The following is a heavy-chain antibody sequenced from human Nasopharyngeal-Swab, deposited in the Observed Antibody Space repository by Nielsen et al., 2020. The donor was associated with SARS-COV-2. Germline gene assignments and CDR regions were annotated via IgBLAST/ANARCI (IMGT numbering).Heavy chain of an antibody. CDR2: IYYSGST. V-gene: IGHV4-39*01. CDR3: ARRGHGSGSSKYYFDY. CDR1: GGSISSSSYY. Sequence: SETLSLTCTVSGGSISSSSYYWGWIRQPPGKGLEWIGSIYYSGSTYYNPSLKSRVTISVDTSKNQFSLKLSSVTAADTAVYYCARRGHGSGSSKYYFDYWGQGTLVTVSS. D-gene: IGHD3-10*01. J-gene: IGHJ4*02.